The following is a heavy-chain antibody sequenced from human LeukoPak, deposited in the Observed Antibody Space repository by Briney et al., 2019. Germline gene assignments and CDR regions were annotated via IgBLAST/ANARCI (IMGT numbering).Heavy chain of an antibody. J-gene: IGHJ4*02. CDR3: THSSGTG. Sequence: GRSLRLSCAASGFSFDDYAMHWVRQAPGAGLEWVSGISWNSGSIGYADSVKGRFTISRDNAKNSLYLQMDSLRAEDTALYYCTHSSGTGWGQGTLVTVSS. D-gene: IGHD6-19*01. CDR1: GFSFDDYA. V-gene: IGHV3-9*01. CDR2: ISWNSGSI.